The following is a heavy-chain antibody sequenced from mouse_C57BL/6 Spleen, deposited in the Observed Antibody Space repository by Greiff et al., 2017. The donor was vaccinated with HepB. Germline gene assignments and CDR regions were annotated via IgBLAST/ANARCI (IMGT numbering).Heavy chain of an antibody. J-gene: IGHJ1*03. CDR2: ISYDGSN. CDR1: GFSITSGYY. Sequence: EVKLMESGPGLVKPSQSLSLTCSVTGFSITSGYYWNWLRQFPGNQLEWMGYISYDGSNNYNPSLKNRISITRDTSKNQFFLKLNSVTTEDTATYYCAGGAGYFDVWGTGTTVTVSS. CDR3: AGGAGYFDV. V-gene: IGHV3-6*01.